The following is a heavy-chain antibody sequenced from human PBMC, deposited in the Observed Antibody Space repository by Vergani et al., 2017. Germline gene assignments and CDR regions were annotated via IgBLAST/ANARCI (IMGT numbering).Heavy chain of an antibody. Sequence: QVQLVESGGGVVQPGRSLRLSCAASGFTFSSYAMHWVRQAPGKGLEWVAVISYDGSNKYYADSVKGRFTISRDNSKNPLYLQMNSLRAEDTAVYYCARDVYSSSPPYDYGMDVWGQGTTVTVSS. CDR2: ISYDGSNK. D-gene: IGHD6-13*01. CDR1: GFTFSSYA. J-gene: IGHJ6*02. CDR3: ARDVYSSSPPYDYGMDV. V-gene: IGHV3-30*01.